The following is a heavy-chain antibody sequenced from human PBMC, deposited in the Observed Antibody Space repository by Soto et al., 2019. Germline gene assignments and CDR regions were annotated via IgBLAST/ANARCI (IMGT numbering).Heavy chain of an antibody. V-gene: IGHV3-30-3*01. CDR2: ISYDGSNK. CDR3: ARSHSSSWSGGLDY. J-gene: IGHJ4*02. D-gene: IGHD6-13*01. Sequence: QVQLVESGGGVVRPGRSLRLSCAASGFTFSSYAMHWVRQAPGKGLEWVAVISYDGSNKYYADSVQGRFTISRDNSKNTLYLQMNSLREEDTAVYYWARSHSSSWSGGLDYWGQGTLVTVSS. CDR1: GFTFSSYA.